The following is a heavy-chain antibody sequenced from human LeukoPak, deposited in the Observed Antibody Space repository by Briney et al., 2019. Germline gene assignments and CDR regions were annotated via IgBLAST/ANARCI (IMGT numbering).Heavy chain of an antibody. D-gene: IGHD3-22*01. Sequence: GGSLRLSCTATGFTFGDYSVTGVRQAPGKGLEWVGLIRSKSYGGTTEFAASVEGRFTISRDDSKSIAYLQMNSLKTEDTAVYYCYRISLHGSSVHLDYWGQGTLVTVSS. CDR3: YRISLHGSSVHLDY. CDR1: GFTFGDYS. CDR2: IRSKSYGGTT. V-gene: IGHV3-49*04. J-gene: IGHJ4*02.